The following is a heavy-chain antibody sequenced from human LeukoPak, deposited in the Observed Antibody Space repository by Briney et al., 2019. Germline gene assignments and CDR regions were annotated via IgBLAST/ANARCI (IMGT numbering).Heavy chain of an antibody. Sequence: GGSLRLSCAASGHAFRSYCMSWVREAPGEGLEWVANIKQGGSVQYYMDSVKGRFTISRDDAKNSLYVQMNSLRDEDTAVYYCARVEYSGWNLEYWGQGTLVTVSS. V-gene: IGHV3-7*01. CDR3: ARVEYSGWNLEY. CDR2: IKQGGSVQ. D-gene: IGHD5-12*01. J-gene: IGHJ4*02. CDR1: GHAFRSYC.